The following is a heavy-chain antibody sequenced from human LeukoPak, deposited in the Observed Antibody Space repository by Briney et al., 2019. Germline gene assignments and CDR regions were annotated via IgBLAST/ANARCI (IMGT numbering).Heavy chain of an antibody. V-gene: IGHV4-61*02. J-gene: IGHJ4*02. Sequence: SXTLSLTCTVSGGSISSGSYYWSWIRQPAGKGLEWIGRIYTSGSTNYNPSLKSRVTISVDTSKNQFSLKLSSVTAADTAVYYCARGYLLWGQGTLVTVSS. CDR1: GGSISSGSYY. D-gene: IGHD1-1*01. CDR2: IYTSGST. CDR3: ARGYLL.